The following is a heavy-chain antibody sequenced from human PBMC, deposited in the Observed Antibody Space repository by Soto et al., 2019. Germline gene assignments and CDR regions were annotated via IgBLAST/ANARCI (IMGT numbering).Heavy chain of an antibody. D-gene: IGHD3-22*01. Sequence: CKTSGYTFTTNGINWMRQAPGQGLEWMGWIGGNSGTTNYAQKFQGRVTMTTDTSTSTTYMEMRSLRSDDTAVYYCARGGYYESADYWGQGTLVTVSS. CDR1: GYTFTTNG. CDR2: IGGNSGTT. J-gene: IGHJ4*02. CDR3: ARGGYYESADY. V-gene: IGHV1-18*04.